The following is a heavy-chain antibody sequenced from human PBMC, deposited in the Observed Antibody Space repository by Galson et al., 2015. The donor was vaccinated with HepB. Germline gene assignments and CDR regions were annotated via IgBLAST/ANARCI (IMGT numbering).Heavy chain of an antibody. D-gene: IGHD5-24*01. CDR3: ARGGMATIGGPTFDY. V-gene: IGHV1-18*01. J-gene: IGHJ4*01. CDR2: G. Sequence: SVKVSCKASGYTFTTYNINWVRQAPGQGLEWMGNGKYTQKFQGRVTMTTDTSTNTAYMELRSLRSDDTAIYYCARGGMATIGGPTFDYWGHGTLVTVSS. CDR1: GYTFTTYN.